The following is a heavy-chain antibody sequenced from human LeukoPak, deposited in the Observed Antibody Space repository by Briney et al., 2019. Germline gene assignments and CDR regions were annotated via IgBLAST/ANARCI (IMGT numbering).Heavy chain of an antibody. J-gene: IGHJ3*02. Sequence: GRSLRLSCAASGFTFSSYGMHWVRQATGKGLEWVAVIWYDGSNKYYADSVKGRFTISRDNSKNTLYLQMNSLRAEDTAVYYCAKGYYDFWSGYYHDAFDIWGQGTMVTVSS. V-gene: IGHV3-33*06. CDR2: IWYDGSNK. D-gene: IGHD3-3*01. CDR1: GFTFSSYG. CDR3: AKGYYDFWSGYYHDAFDI.